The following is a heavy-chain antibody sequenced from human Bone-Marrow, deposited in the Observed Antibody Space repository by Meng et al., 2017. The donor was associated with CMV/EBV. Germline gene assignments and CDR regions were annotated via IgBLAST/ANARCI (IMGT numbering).Heavy chain of an antibody. J-gene: IGHJ4*02. Sequence: ASVKVSCKASQSTFIDHHMHWVRQAPGQGLEWMGWINPNSGDTKYAQKFQGRVTLSKDTSISTAYMDLSRLRSDDTAVYYCARIPRGVWGQGKLVTVSS. CDR1: QSTFIDHH. CDR2: INPNSGDT. V-gene: IGHV1-2*02. CDR3: ARIPRGV. D-gene: IGHD3-16*01.